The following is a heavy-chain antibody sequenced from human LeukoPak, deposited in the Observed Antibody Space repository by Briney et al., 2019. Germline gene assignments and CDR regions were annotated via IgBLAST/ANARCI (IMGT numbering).Heavy chain of an antibody. CDR1: GFTFSSYG. D-gene: IGHD6-19*01. CDR3: ARVSVPHSNGWYGGHYFDY. CDR2: IWYDGSNK. V-gene: IGHV3-30*19. Sequence: GGSLRLSCAASGFTFSSYGMHWVRQAPGEGLEWVAVIWYDGSNKYYADSLKGRFTISRDNSENTLYLQVNSPRAEDTAVYYCARVSVPHSNGWYGGHYFDYWGQGTLVTVSS. J-gene: IGHJ4*02.